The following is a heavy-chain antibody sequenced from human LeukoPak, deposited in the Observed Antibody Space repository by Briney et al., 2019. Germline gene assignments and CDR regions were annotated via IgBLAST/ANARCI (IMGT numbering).Heavy chain of an antibody. D-gene: IGHD3-9*01. CDR1: GGSFSGYY. V-gene: IGHV4-34*01. J-gene: IGHJ4*02. Sequence: PSETLSLTCAVYGGSFSGYYWSWIRQPPGKGLECIGEINHSGSTNYNPSLKSRVTISVDTSKNQFSLKLSSVTAADTAVYYCARVARGILTGYPTNWGQGTLVTVSS. CDR3: ARVARGILTGYPTN. CDR2: INHSGST.